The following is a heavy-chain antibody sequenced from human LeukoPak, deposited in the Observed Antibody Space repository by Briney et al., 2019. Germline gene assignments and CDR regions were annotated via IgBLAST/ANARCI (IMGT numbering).Heavy chain of an antibody. CDR3: ARRQRAFNSSPFDY. CDR1: GGSISSYY. CDR2: IYYSGST. J-gene: IGHJ4*02. D-gene: IGHD6-13*01. Sequence: SETLSLTCTVSGGSISSYYWNWIRQPPGKGLEWIGYIYYSGSTNYNPSLRSRVTISVDTSKNQFSLKLSSVTAADTAVYYCARRQRAFNSSPFDYWGQGTLVTVSS. V-gene: IGHV4-59*08.